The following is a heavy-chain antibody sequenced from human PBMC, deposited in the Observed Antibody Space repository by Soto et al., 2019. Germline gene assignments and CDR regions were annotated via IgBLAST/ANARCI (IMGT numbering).Heavy chain of an antibody. V-gene: IGHV3-30*18. D-gene: IGHD4-17*01. CDR3: AKDPHGPSYYFDY. J-gene: IGHJ4*02. CDR2: ISYDGSNK. Sequence: GGSLRLSCAASGFTFSSYGMHWVRQAPGKGLEWVAVISYDGSNKYYADSVKGRFTITRDNSKNTLYLQMNSLRAEDTAVYYCAKDPHGPSYYFDYWGQGTLVTV. CDR1: GFTFSSYG.